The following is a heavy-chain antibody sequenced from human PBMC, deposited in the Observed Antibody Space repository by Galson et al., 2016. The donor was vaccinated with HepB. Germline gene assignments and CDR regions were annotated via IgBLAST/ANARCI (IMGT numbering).Heavy chain of an antibody. CDR1: GYKMIAFY. D-gene: IGHD2-15*01. V-gene: IGHV1-2*02. CDR3: ARAGAVGIRWNKYSQFGLDF. J-gene: IGHJ6*04. CDR2: INPHSGDT. Sequence: SVKVSCKASGYKMIAFYRQWVRQAPGQGLEWMGWINPHSGDTNYAQNFQGRATLTSDTSISTAYLELTGLRSDDTAVYYCARAGAVGIRWNKYSQFGLDFWGKGTTVTVSS.